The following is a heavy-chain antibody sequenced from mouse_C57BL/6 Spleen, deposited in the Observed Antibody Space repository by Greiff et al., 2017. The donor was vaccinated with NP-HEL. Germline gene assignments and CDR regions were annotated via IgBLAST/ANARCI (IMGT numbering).Heavy chain of an antibody. J-gene: IGHJ3*01. Sequence: QVQLQQSGAELVMPGASVKLSCKASGYTFTSYWMHWVKQRPGQGLEWIGEIDPSDSYTNYNQKFKGKSTLTVDKSSSTAYMQLSSLTSEDSAVYYCARGWGGYDYSWFAYWGQGTLVTVSA. D-gene: IGHD2-4*01. V-gene: IGHV1-69*01. CDR3: ARGWGGYDYSWFAY. CDR2: IDPSDSYT. CDR1: GYTFTSYW.